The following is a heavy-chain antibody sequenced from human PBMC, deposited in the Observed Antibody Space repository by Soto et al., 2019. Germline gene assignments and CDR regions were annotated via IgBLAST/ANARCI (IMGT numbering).Heavy chain of an antibody. CDR1: GFTFSSYG. J-gene: IGHJ3*02. Sequence: QVQLVESGGGVVQPGRSLRLSCAASGFTFSSYGMHWVRQAPGKGLEWVAVISYDGSNKYYADSVKGRFTISRDNSKNTLYLQMNSLRAEDTAVYYCAKDRVWITPGGAFDIWGQGTMVTVSS. CDR3: AKDRVWITPGGAFDI. D-gene: IGHD3-16*01. V-gene: IGHV3-30*18. CDR2: ISYDGSNK.